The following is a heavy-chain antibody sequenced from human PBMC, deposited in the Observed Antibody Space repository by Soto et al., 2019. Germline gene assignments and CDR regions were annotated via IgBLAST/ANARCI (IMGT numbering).Heavy chain of an antibody. CDR1: GFTFSSYA. D-gene: IGHD4-4*01. J-gene: IGHJ6*02. CDR2: ISGTGGIT. V-gene: IGHV3-23*01. Sequence: EVQLLESGGGLVQPGGSLRLSCAASGFTFSSYAMNWVRQAPGKGLEWVSVISGTGGITYHADSVKGRFTISRDNSKNTLYLQMDSLRAEDTAVYFCAKEETVISHYYYYCRRDVWGQGTTVTVSS. CDR3: AKEETVISHYYYYCRRDV.